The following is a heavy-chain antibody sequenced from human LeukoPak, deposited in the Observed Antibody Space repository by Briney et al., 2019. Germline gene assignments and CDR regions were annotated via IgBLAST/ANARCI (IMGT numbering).Heavy chain of an antibody. CDR3: ARTITMVRGVIIPPGY. D-gene: IGHD3-10*01. Sequence: GRSLRLSCAASGFTFSSYGMHWVRQAPGKGLEWVAVIWYDGSNKYYADSVKGRFTISRDNSKNTLYLQMNSLRAEDTAVYYCARTITMVRGVIIPPGYWGQGTLVTVSS. V-gene: IGHV3-33*01. CDR1: GFTFSSYG. J-gene: IGHJ4*02. CDR2: IWYDGSNK.